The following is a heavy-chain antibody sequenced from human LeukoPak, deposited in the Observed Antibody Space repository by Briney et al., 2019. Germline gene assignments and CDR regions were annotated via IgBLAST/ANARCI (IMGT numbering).Heavy chain of an antibody. CDR2: ISSSGSTI. V-gene: IGHV3-48*04. CDR1: GFTFSSYT. D-gene: IGHD3-10*01. Sequence: GGSLRLSCAASGFTFSSYTMNWVRQAPGKGLEWVSYISSSGSTIYYADSVKGRFTISRDNAKNSLYLQMNSLRAEGTAVYYCARENQAVTMVRGVIITENWFDPWGQGTLVTVSS. J-gene: IGHJ5*02. CDR3: ARENQAVTMVRGVIITENWFDP.